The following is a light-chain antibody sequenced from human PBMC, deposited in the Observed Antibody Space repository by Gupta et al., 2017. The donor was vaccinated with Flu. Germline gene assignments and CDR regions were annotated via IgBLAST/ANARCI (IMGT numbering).Light chain of an antibody. CDR1: NIGSKN. CDR2: RDS. J-gene: IGLJ2*01. CDR3: QVWDSSTAKVV. Sequence: GQTARITCGGNNIGSKNVHWYQQKPGQAPVLVIYRDSNRPSGIPERFSGSNSGNTATLTISRAQAGDEADYYCQVWDSSTAKVVFGGGIKLTVL. V-gene: IGLV3-9*01.